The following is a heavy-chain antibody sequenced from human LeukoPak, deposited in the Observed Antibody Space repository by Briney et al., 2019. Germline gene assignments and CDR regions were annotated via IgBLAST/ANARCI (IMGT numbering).Heavy chain of an antibody. CDR3: ARQSIGGSSLSYFDY. CDR2: IYDSGST. Sequence: SETLSLTCTVSGGSISSYYWSWIRQPPGKGLEWIGNIYDSGSTNYHPSLKSRVTISVDTSKNQCSLKLSSVTAADTAVYYCARQSIGGSSLSYFDYWGQGTLVNVSS. CDR1: GGSISSYY. J-gene: IGHJ4*02. D-gene: IGHD2-15*01. V-gene: IGHV4-59*01.